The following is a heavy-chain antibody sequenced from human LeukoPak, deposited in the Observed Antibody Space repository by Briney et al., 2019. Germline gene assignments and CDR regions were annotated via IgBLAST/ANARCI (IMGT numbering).Heavy chain of an antibody. V-gene: IGHV1-18*01. CDR2: ISAYNGNT. CDR3: ARGDYYDSSGYSKLGYSDY. D-gene: IGHD3-22*01. CDR1: GYTFTSYG. Sequence: ASVKVSCKASGYTFTSYGISWVRQAPGQGLEWMGWISAYNGNTNYAQKLQGRVTMTTDTSTSTAYMELRSLRSDDTAVYYCARGDYYDSSGYSKLGYSDYWGQGTLVTVSS. J-gene: IGHJ4*02.